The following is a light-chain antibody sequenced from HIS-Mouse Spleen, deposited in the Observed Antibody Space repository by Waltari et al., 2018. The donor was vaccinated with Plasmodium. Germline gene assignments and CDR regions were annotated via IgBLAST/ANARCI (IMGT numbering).Light chain of an antibody. V-gene: IGLV2-11*01. CDR2: DVS. Sequence: QSALTQPRPVSASPGQSVTISCTGTSSDVGGYYYVHWYQQHPGKAPKLMIYDVSKRPSGVPDRFSGSKSGNTASLTISGLQAEDEADYYCCSYAGSYTYVFGTGTKVTVL. CDR1: SSDVGGYYY. CDR3: CSYAGSYTYV. J-gene: IGLJ1*01.